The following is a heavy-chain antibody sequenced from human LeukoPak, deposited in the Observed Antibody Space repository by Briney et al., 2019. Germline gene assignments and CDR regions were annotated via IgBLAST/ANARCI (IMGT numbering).Heavy chain of an antibody. CDR1: GYTFTSYG. D-gene: IGHD3-10*01. CDR3: ARRIYGSGSYGLDYYYMDV. J-gene: IGHJ6*03. V-gene: IGHV1-2*02. CDR2: INPNSGGT. Sequence: ASVKASCKASGYTFTSYGISWVRQAPGQGLEWMGWINPNSGGTNYAQKFQGRVTMTRDTSISTAYMELSSLRSEDTAVYYCARRIYGSGSYGLDYYYMDVWGKGTTVTISS.